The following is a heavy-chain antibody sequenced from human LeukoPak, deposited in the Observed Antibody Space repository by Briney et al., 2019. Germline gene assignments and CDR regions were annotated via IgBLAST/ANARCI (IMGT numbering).Heavy chain of an antibody. Sequence: GGSLRLSCAASGFTFSSYAMSGVRQAPGKGLEWVSAISGSGGSTYYADSVKGRFTISRDNSKNTLYLQMNSLRAEDTAVYYCAKAGAVVVVAAKYFDYWGQGTLVTVSS. J-gene: IGHJ4*02. CDR1: GFTFSSYA. D-gene: IGHD2-15*01. CDR3: AKAGAVVVVAAKYFDY. V-gene: IGHV3-23*01. CDR2: ISGSGGST.